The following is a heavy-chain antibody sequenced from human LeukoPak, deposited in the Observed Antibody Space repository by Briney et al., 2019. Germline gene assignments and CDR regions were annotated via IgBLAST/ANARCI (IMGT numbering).Heavy chain of an antibody. CDR1: GFTFSSYA. V-gene: IGHV3-23*01. CDR2: ISGSGGST. CDR3: ARKSTGPDY. J-gene: IGHJ4*02. Sequence: PGGSLRLSCAASGFTFSSYAMSWVRQAPGKGLEWVSAISGSGGSTYSADSVKGRFTISRDNSKNTLYLQMNSLRADDPAVYYCARKSTGPDYWGQGTLVTVSS.